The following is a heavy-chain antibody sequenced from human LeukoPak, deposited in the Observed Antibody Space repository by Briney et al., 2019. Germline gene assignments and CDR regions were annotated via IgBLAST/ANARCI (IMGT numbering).Heavy chain of an antibody. V-gene: IGHV3-7*01. J-gene: IGHJ6*03. CDR1: GFTFSIYW. CDR2: IKQDGSEK. Sequence: GGSLRLSCAASGFTFSIYWMSCVREAPGGGLECVANIKQDGSEKFYVDSVKGRFTISRDNTKNSMYLQKNSLRAEDTAVYYCARVDGSIGYYYYMDVWGKGTTVTVSS. CDR3: ARVDGSIGYYYYMDV. D-gene: IGHD3-16*02.